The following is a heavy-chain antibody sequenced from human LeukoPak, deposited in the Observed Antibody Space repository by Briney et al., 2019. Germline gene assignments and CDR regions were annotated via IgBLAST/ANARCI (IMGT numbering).Heavy chain of an antibody. Sequence: PGGSLRLSCAASGFTFSSYGMHWVRQAPGKGLEWVAVIWYDGSNKYYADSVKGRFTVSRDNSKNTLYLQMNSLRAEDTAVYYCASQIVGATFDYWGHGTLVTVSS. CDR3: ASQIVGATFDY. CDR2: IWYDGSNK. D-gene: IGHD1-26*01. J-gene: IGHJ4*01. V-gene: IGHV3-33*01. CDR1: GFTFSSYG.